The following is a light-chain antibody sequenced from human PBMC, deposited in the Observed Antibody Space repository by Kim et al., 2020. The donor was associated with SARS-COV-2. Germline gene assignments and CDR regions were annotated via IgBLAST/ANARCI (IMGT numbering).Light chain of an antibody. J-gene: IGKJ1*01. V-gene: IGKV1-39*01. CDR3: QQSYSTPRT. CDR2: GAA. CDR1: QSISRY. Sequence: DIQMTQSPSSLSASVGDRVSITCRASQSISRYLNWYQQKVGKPPSVLIYGAASLQSGVPSRFSGSGSGTEFTLTISSLQPEDFATYYCQQSYSTPRTFGQGTKVDIK.